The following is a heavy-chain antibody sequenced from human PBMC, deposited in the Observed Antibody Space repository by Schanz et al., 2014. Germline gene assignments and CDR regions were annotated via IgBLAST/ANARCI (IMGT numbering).Heavy chain of an antibody. V-gene: IGHV3-30*04. CDR3: ARQRSYFYAMDV. J-gene: IGHJ6*02. CDR1: GFTFSSYT. CDR2: ISYDGRHK. Sequence: QVQLVESGGGVVQPGRSLRLSCAASGFTFSSYTMHWVRQAPGTGLEWVAVISYDGRHKNYADSVKGRFTISRDNSKNTLHLQMNSLRAEDTAVYYCARQRSYFYAMDVWGQGTTVTVSS.